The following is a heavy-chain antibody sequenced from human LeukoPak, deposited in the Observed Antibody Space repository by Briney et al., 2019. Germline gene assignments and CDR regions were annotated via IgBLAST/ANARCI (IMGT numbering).Heavy chain of an antibody. J-gene: IGHJ6*02. D-gene: IGHD1-7*01. Sequence: GGSLRLSCAASGFTFSDYYMSWVRQTPGKGLEWISYITSSGGTTYYADSVKGRFTISRDNAKNSLFLQMNSLRADDTAVYYCARGLRTSHRTYYYYYYGMDVWGQGTTVTVSS. CDR3: ARGLRTSHRTYYYYYYGMDV. V-gene: IGHV3-11*01. CDR1: GFTFSDYY. CDR2: ITSSGGTT.